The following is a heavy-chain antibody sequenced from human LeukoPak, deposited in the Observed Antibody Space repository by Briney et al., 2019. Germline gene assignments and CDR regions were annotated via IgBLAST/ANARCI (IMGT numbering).Heavy chain of an antibody. D-gene: IGHD5-24*01. CDR1: GFTFSSYE. CDR3: AKVVGMATIDY. J-gene: IGHJ4*02. V-gene: IGHV3-48*03. CDR2: ISSSGSTR. Sequence: GGSLRLSCAASGFTFSSYEMNWVRQAPGKGLEWVSYISSSGSTRYYADSVKGRFTISRDNSKNTLYLQMNSLRAEDTAVYYCAKVVGMATIDYWGQGTLVTVSS.